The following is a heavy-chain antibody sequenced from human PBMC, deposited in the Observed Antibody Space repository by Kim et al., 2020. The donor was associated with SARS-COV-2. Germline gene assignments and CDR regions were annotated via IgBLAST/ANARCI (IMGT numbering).Heavy chain of an antibody. CDR3: ARSYYYDEGWSSSFDS. Sequence: SETLSLTCTVSGGSISTRYYWGWIRQPPGKGLEWIGSIYYGGSTYYNPSLKSRVTISVDTSKNQFSLRLSSVTAADSAVYFCARSYYYDEGWSSSFDSWG. J-gene: IGHJ4*01. V-gene: IGHV4-39*01. CDR2: IYYGGST. D-gene: IGHD3-22*01. CDR1: GGSISTRYY.